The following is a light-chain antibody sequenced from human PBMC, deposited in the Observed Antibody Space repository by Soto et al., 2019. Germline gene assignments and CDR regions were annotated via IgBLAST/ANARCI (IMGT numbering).Light chain of an antibody. Sequence: DIVMTQSPSTLSVSLGDRATLSCRASQSVSSNLAWYQQKPGQAPRLLIYDASTRATGIPARFSGSGSGTEFTLTISSLQSEEFAAYYCQQYNNWPPWTFGQGTKVEIK. CDR1: QSVSSN. CDR3: QQYNNWPPWT. CDR2: DAS. V-gene: IGKV3-15*01. J-gene: IGKJ1*01.